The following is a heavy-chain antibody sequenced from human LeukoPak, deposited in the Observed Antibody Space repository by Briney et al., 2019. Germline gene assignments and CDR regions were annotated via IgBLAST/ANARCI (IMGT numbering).Heavy chain of an antibody. D-gene: IGHD3-3*01. CDR1: GGTFSSYA. CDR2: IIPIFGTA. V-gene: IGHV1-69*01. CDR3: ARVRFRDFWSGYYSSITRYYYYYMDV. Sequence: GASVKVSCKASGGTFSSYAISWVRQPLGRGLAWMGGIIPIFGTANYAQEFQGRVTITPDESSSTASVALSSVRSEDTVVYYCARVRFRDFWSGYYSSITRYYYYYMDVWGKGTTVTVSS. J-gene: IGHJ6*03.